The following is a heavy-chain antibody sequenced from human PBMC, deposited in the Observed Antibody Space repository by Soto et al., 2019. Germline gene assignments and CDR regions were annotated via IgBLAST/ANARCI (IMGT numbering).Heavy chain of an antibody. CDR1: GYSFTSYW. J-gene: IGHJ5*02. Sequence: GESLKISCKGSGYSFTSYWIGWVRQMPGKGLEWMGIIYPGDSDTRYSPSFQGQVTLSADKSISTAYLQWSSLKASDTAMYYCARRVADMFHYDSSDDHTTTWFDPWGQGTLVTVSS. CDR3: ARRVADMFHYDSSDDHTTTWFDP. D-gene: IGHD3-22*01. CDR2: IYPGDSDT. V-gene: IGHV5-51*01.